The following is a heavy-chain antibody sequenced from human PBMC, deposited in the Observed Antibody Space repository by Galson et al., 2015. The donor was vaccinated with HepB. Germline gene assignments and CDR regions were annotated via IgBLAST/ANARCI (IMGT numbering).Heavy chain of an antibody. CDR1: GFTFDDYV. D-gene: IGHD6-13*01. CDR3: AKQGSSWEGVFES. V-gene: IGHV3-43D*03. Sequence: SLRLSCAASGFTFDDYVMHWVRQAPGKGLEWTSLISWDGGPTYYADSVKGRFTVSRDNSQNSLFLQMASLTTDDTALYYCAKQGSSWEGVFESWGQGTLVTVSS. CDR2: ISWDGGPT. J-gene: IGHJ4*02.